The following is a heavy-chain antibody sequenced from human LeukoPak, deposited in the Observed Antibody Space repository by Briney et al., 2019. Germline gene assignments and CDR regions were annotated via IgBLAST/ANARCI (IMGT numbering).Heavy chain of an antibody. D-gene: IGHD4-17*01. Sequence: ASVKVSCKASGYTFTSYGISWVRQAPGQGLEWMGWISAYNGNTNYAQKLQGRVTMTTDTSTSTAYMELRSLRSDDTAVYYCARELGKGDYESLGIDYWGQGTLVTVSS. CDR2: ISAYNGNT. CDR1: GYTFTSYG. J-gene: IGHJ4*02. CDR3: ARELGKGDYESLGIDY. V-gene: IGHV1-18*01.